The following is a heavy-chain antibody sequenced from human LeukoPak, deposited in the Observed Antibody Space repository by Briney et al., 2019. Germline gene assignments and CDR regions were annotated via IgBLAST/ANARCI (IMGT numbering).Heavy chain of an antibody. D-gene: IGHD3-22*01. CDR2: ISGSGGST. V-gene: IGHV3-23*01. J-gene: IGHJ4*02. CDR3: AKEKDDSSGYYPSGYYFDY. CDR1: GFTFSSYW. Sequence: GGSLRLSCAASGFTFSSYWRHWVRQAPGKGLVWVSAISGSGGSTYYADSVKGRFTISRDNSKNTLYLQMNSLRAEDTAVYYCAKEKDDSSGYYPSGYYFDYWGQGTLVTVSS.